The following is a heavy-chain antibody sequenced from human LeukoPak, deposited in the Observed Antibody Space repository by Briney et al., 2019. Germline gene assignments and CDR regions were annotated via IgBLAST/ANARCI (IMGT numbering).Heavy chain of an antibody. J-gene: IGHJ3*02. V-gene: IGHV3-74*01. CDR1: GFTFSSYW. CDR3: ARVNGSYYAAGAFDI. Sequence: GGSLRLSCAASGFTFSSYWMHWVRQAPGKGLVWVSRINSDGSSTSYADSVKGRFTISRDNAKNTLYLQMNSLRAEDTAVYYCARVNGSYYAAGAFDIWGQGTMVTVSS. D-gene: IGHD1-26*01. CDR2: INSDGSST.